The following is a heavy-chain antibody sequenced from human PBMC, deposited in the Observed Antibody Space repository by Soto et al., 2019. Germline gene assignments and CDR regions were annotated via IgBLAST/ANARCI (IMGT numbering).Heavy chain of an antibody. D-gene: IGHD3-3*01. V-gene: IGHV4-30-2*01. CDR3: AVSNFGVASGMDV. J-gene: IGHJ6*02. Sequence: SETLSLTCAVSGGPISSGDYSWSWIRQPPGKGLEWIGFIYHSGSTYYNPSLKSRVTISVDRSKNQFSLKLRSVTAADTAVYYRAVSNFGVASGMDVWRQGTSVTVSS. CDR1: GGPISSGDYS. CDR2: IYHSGST.